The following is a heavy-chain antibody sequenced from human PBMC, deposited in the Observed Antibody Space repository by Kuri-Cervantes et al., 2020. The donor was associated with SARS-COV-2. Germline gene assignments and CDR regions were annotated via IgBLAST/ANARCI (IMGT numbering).Heavy chain of an antibody. CDR1: GFTVSSNY. V-gene: IGHV3-53*01. Sequence: GESLKISCAASGFTVSSNYMSWVRQAPGKGLEWVSVIYSGGSTYYADNVKGRFTIPRDNSKNTLYLQMNSLRAEDTAVYYCARGSSGWFPYYYFDYWGQGTLVTVSS. D-gene: IGHD6-19*01. CDR2: IYSGGST. J-gene: IGHJ4*02. CDR3: ARGSSGWFPYYYFDY.